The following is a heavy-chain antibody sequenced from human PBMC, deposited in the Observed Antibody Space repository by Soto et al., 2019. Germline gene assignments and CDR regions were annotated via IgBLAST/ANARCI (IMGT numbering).Heavy chain of an antibody. CDR1: GGSFSGYY. D-gene: IGHD6-13*01. CDR3: ARLVEAAAGTAREDYYYYYGMDV. Sequence: SETLSLTCAVYGGSFSGYYWSWIRQPPGKGLEWIGEINHSGSTNYNPSLKSRVTISVDTSKNQFSLKLSSVTAADTAVYYCARLVEAAAGTAREDYYYYYGMDVWGQGTTVTVSS. V-gene: IGHV4-34*01. CDR2: INHSGST. J-gene: IGHJ6*02.